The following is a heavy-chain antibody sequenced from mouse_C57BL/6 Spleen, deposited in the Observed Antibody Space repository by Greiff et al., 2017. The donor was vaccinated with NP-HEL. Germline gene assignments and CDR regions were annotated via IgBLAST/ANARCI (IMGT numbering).Heavy chain of an antibody. CDR2: IYPGDGDT. Sequence: VQLQQSGAELVKPGASVKISCKASGYAFSSYWMNWVKQRPGKGLEWIGQIYPGDGDTNYNGKFKGKATLTADKSSSTAYMQLSSLTSEDSAVYFCARSLIYYDYDRFAYWGQGTLVTVSA. J-gene: IGHJ3*01. V-gene: IGHV1-80*01. D-gene: IGHD2-4*01. CDR3: ARSLIYYDYDRFAY. CDR1: GYAFSSYW.